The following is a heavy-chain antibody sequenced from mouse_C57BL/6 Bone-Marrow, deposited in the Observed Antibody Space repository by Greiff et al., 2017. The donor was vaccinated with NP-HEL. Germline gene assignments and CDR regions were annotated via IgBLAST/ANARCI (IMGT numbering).Heavy chain of an antibody. CDR3: ARVIYYDYDDAMDY. D-gene: IGHD2-4*01. CDR2: IDPSDSYT. V-gene: IGHV1-69*01. J-gene: IGHJ4*01. CDR1: GYTFTSYW. Sequence: VQLQQPGAELVMPGASVKLSCKASGYTFTSYWMHWVKQRPGQGLEWIGEIDPSDSYTNYNQKFKGKSTLTVDKSSSTAYMQLSSLTSEDSAVYYCARVIYYDYDDAMDYWGQGTSVTVSS.